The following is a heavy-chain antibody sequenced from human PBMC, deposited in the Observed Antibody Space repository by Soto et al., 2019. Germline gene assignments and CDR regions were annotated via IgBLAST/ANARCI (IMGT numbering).Heavy chain of an antibody. Sequence: GSLRVSCAASGFTFSSYDMHWVRQATGKGLEWVSAIGTAGDTYYPGSVKGRFTISRENAKNSLYLQMNSLRAGDTAVYYCARAVGATLFDYWGQGTLVTVSS. J-gene: IGHJ4*02. D-gene: IGHD1-26*01. CDR3: ARAVGATLFDY. V-gene: IGHV3-13*01. CDR1: GFTFSSYD. CDR2: IGTAGDT.